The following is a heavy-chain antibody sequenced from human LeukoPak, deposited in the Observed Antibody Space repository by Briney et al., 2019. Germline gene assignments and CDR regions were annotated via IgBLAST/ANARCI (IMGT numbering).Heavy chain of an antibody. CDR2: IIPIFGTA. CDR1: GGTFSSYA. D-gene: IGHD5-12*01. Sequence: GSSVKVSCKASGGTFSSYAISWVRQAPGQGLEWMGGIIPIFGTANYAQKFQGRVTITTDESTSTAYMELSSLRSEDTAVYYCAWGSGYDEYYYYYYYMDVWGKGTTVTVSS. V-gene: IGHV1-69*05. J-gene: IGHJ6*03. CDR3: AWGSGYDEYYYYYYYMDV.